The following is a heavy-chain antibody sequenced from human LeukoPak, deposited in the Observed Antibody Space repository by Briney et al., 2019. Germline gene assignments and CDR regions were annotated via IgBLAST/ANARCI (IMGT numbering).Heavy chain of an antibody. V-gene: IGHV4-39*07. D-gene: IGHD3-9*01. J-gene: IGHJ4*02. CDR1: GGSISSSSYY. Sequence: NPSETLSLTCTVSGGSISSSSYYWGWIRQPPGKGLEWIGSIYYSGSTYYNPSLKSRVTISVDTSKNQFSLKLSSVTAADTAVYYCATHDTIFKTFDYWGQGTLVTVPS. CDR3: ATHDTIFKTFDY. CDR2: IYYSGST.